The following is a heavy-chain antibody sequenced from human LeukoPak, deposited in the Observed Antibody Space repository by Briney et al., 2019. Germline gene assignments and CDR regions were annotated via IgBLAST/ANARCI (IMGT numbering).Heavy chain of an antibody. D-gene: IGHD6-6*01. Sequence: PGGSLRLSCAASGFIVSSNYMSWVRQASGKGLEWVSVIYSGGSTYYADSVKGRFTISRDNSKNTLYLQMNSLRAEDTAVYYCARSSSDIAARPIDYWCQGTLVTVSS. J-gene: IGHJ4*02. CDR2: IYSGGST. V-gene: IGHV3-53*01. CDR1: GFIVSSNY. CDR3: ARSSSDIAARPIDY.